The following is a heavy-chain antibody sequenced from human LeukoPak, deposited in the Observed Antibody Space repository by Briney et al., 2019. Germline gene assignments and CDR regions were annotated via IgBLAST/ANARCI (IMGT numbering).Heavy chain of an antibody. CDR2: INHSGST. D-gene: IGHD3-10*01. V-gene: IGHV4-34*01. Sequence: PSETLSLTCAVYGGSFSGYYWSWIRQPPGKGLEWIGEINHSGSTNYNPSLKSRVTISVDTSKNQFSLKLSSVTAADTAVYYCARGALYYYGSGSYHHNWFDPWGRGTLVTVSS. CDR1: GGSFSGYY. J-gene: IGHJ5*02. CDR3: ARGALYYYGSGSYHHNWFDP.